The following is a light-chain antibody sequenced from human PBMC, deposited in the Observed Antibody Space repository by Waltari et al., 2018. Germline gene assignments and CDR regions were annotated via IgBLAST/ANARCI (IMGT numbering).Light chain of an antibody. CDR1: QSVSRS. CDR3: QHYVRLPAT. CDR2: RAS. J-gene: IGKJ1*01. Sequence: IVLTQSPGTLSLSPGERATTSCRASQSVSRSLAWYQQKPGQAPKLLIYRASTRATGIPDRFTGSGSGTDFSLTISSLEPEDFAIYFCQHYVRLPATFGQGTKVEIK. V-gene: IGKV3-20*01.